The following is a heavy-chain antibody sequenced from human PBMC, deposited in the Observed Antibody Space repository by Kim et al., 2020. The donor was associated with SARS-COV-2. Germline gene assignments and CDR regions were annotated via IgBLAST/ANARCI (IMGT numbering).Heavy chain of an antibody. D-gene: IGHD3-22*01. CDR2: IIPILGIA. CDR3: ARDSDDPSDYRYYFAY. CDR1: GGTFSTYA. Sequence: SVKVSCTASGGTFSTYALNWVRQAPGQGLEWMGRIIPILGIADYAQRFQGRVTITAEKSTNTAYMEVISLRSEDTAVYYCARDSDDPSDYRYYFAYWGQGTLVTVSS. J-gene: IGHJ4*02. V-gene: IGHV1-69*04.